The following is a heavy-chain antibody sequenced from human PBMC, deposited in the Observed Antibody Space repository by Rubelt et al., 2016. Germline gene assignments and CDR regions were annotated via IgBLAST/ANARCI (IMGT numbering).Heavy chain of an antibody. CDR3: TTDYYYDSSGQFDY. CDR1: GFTFRNAW. J-gene: IGHJ4*02. V-gene: IGHV3-15*01. D-gene: IGHD3-22*01. Sequence: GGLVKPGGSLRLSCAASGFTFRNAWMSWVRQASGKGLEWVGRIKSKTDGGTTDYAAPVKGRFTISRDDSKNTLYLHMNSLKTEDTAAYYCTTDYYYDSSGQFDYWGQGTLVTVS. CDR2: IKSKTDGGTT.